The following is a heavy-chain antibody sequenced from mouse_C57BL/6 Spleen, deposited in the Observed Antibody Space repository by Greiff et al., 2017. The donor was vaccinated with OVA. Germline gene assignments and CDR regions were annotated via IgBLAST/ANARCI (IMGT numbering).Heavy chain of an antibody. J-gene: IGHJ4*01. V-gene: IGHV2-9-1*01. D-gene: IGHD2-3*01. CDR3: ARDDGYYVKGYYAMDY. CDR1: GFSLTSYA. Sequence: VKLMESGPGLVAPSQSLSITCTVSGFSLTSYAISWVRQPPGKGLEWLGVIWTGGGTNYNSALKSRLSISKDNSKSQVFLKMNSLQTDDTARYYCARDDGYYVKGYYAMDYWGQGTSVTVSS. CDR2: IWTGGGT.